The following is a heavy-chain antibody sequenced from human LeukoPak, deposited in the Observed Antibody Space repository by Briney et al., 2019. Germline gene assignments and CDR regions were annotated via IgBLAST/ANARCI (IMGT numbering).Heavy chain of an antibody. Sequence: GASVKVSCKASGYSFTDFGISWVRQAPGQGLEWLGGIIPMFGTPNYAQRFQGRVTITTDESTSTAYMELSSLRSDDTAVYYCAREGRTYYMDVWGKGTTVTVSS. CDR1: GYSFTDFG. CDR2: IIPMFGTP. V-gene: IGHV1-69*05. CDR3: AREGRTYYMDV. D-gene: IGHD3-10*01. J-gene: IGHJ6*03.